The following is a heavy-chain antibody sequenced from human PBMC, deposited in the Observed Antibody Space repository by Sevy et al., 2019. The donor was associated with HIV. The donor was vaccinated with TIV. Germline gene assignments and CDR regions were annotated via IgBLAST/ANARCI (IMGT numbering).Heavy chain of an antibody. Sequence: SETLSLTCTVSGGSISSGGYYWTWIRQSPGKGLEWIGDIYYSGNTYYNPSLKSRVTTSVDTSKKQFSLRLSSVTAADTAVYFCARSLRSTSPHRGFDHWGQGTLVTVSS. CDR3: ARSLRSTSPHRGFDH. V-gene: IGHV4-30-4*08. CDR1: GGSISSGGYY. CDR2: IYYSGNT. D-gene: IGHD2-2*01. J-gene: IGHJ4*02.